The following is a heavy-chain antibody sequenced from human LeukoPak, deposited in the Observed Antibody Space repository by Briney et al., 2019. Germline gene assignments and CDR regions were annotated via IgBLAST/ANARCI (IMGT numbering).Heavy chain of an antibody. D-gene: IGHD3-16*01. CDR3: ARDFSGGNDN. CDR1: GYTFTSYG. Sequence: SVKVSCKASGYTFTSYGISWVRQAPGQGLEWMGGIIPIFGTANYAQKFQGRVTITADESTSTAYMELSSLRSEDTAVYYCARDFSGGNDNWGQGTLVTVSS. V-gene: IGHV1-69*13. CDR2: IIPIFGTA. J-gene: IGHJ4*02.